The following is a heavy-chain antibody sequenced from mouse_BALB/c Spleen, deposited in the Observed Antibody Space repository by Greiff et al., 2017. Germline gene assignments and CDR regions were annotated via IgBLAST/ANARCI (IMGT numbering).Heavy chain of an antibody. Sequence: VQLQQSGAELVRPGALVKLSCKASGFNIKDYYMHWVKQRPEQGLEWIGWIDPENGNTIYDPKFQGKASITADTSSNTAYLQLSSLTSEDTAVYYCVRHYFDYWGQGTTLTVSS. CDR3: VRHYFDY. CDR1: GFNIKDYY. V-gene: IGHV14-1*02. CDR2: IDPENGNT. J-gene: IGHJ2*01.